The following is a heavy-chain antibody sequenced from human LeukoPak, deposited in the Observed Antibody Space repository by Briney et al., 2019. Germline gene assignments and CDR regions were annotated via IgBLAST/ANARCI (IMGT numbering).Heavy chain of an antibody. CDR3: ARLWADTAY. CDR1: GYTFTTYS. D-gene: IGHD1-26*01. CDR2: ISGANGDT. Sequence: GASVKVSCKASGYTFTTYSITWVRQAPGQGLEWMGWISGANGDTNYAEKFQGRITMTTDSSTSTAYMDLRSLTPDDTGLYDCARLWADTAYWGQGTLVTVSS. V-gene: IGHV1-18*01. J-gene: IGHJ4*02.